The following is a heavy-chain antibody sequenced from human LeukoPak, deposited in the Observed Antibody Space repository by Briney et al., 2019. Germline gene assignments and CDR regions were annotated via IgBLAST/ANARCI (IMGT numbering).Heavy chain of an antibody. Sequence: ASVKVSCKASGDTFSTYAISWVRQAPGQGLEWMGRIIPIFGTANYAQKFQGRVTITTDESTSTACMELSSLRAEDTAVYYCAAECGGDCYSGWFDPWGQGTLVTVSS. CDR3: AAECGGDCYSGWFDP. J-gene: IGHJ5*02. CDR2: IIPIFGTA. CDR1: GDTFSTYA. D-gene: IGHD2-21*02. V-gene: IGHV1-69*05.